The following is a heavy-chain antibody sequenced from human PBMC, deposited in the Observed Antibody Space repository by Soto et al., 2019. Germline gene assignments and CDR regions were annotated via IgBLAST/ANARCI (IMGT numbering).Heavy chain of an antibody. D-gene: IGHD1-26*01. CDR2: IIPIFGTA. CDR3: ARVKWELTRGFDY. CDR1: GGTFSSYA. J-gene: IGHJ4*02. Sequence: ASVKVSCKASGGTFSSYAISWVRQAPGQGLEWMGGIIPIFGTANYAQKFQGRVTITADKSTSTAYMELSSLRSEDTAVYYCARVKWELTRGFDYWGQGTLVTVSS. V-gene: IGHV1-69*06.